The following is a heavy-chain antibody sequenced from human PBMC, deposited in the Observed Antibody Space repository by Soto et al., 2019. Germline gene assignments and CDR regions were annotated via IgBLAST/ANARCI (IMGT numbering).Heavy chain of an antibody. Sequence: QLQLQESGPGLVKPSETLSLTCTVSGGSISSSGYYWGWIRQPPGKGLEWIETIYYSGSTYYNPSLKSRVTISVDTSKNQFSLKLSSVTAADTAVYYCARQFSVYGDYGRYFDFWGQGTLVTVSS. J-gene: IGHJ4*02. CDR1: GGSISSSGYY. D-gene: IGHD4-17*01. CDR2: IYYSGST. CDR3: ARQFSVYGDYGRYFDF. V-gene: IGHV4-39*01.